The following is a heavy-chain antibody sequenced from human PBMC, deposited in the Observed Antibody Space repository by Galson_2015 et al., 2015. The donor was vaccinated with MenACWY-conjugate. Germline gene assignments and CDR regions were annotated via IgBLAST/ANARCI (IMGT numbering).Heavy chain of an antibody. CDR2: INPSGGST. D-gene: IGHD3-3*01. V-gene: IGHV1-46*01. CDR3: ARDTVAIFGVVITYNWFDH. Sequence: SVKVSCKASGYTFTSYDMHWVRQAPGQGLEWMGIINPSGGSTSYAQKFQGRVTMTRDTSTSTVYMELSSLRSEDTAVYYCARDTVAIFGVVITYNWFDHWGQGTLVTVSS. CDR1: GYTFTSYD. J-gene: IGHJ5*02.